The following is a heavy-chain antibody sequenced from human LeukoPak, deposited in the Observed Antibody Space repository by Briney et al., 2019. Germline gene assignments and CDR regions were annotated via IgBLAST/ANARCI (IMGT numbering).Heavy chain of an antibody. J-gene: IGHJ6*03. V-gene: IGHV4-61*02. CDR2: IYTSGST. Sequence: SETLSLTCTVSGGSISSGSYYWSWIRQPAGKGLEWIGRIYTSGSTNYNPSLKSRVTISVDTSKNQFSLKLSSVTAADTAVYYCARSGIYSYGSTYYYYMDVWGKGTTVTVSS. D-gene: IGHD5-18*01. CDR1: GGSISSGSYY. CDR3: ARSGIYSYGSTYYYYMDV.